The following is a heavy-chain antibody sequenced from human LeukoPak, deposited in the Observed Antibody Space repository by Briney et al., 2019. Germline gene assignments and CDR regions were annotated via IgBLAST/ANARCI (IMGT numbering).Heavy chain of an antibody. CDR2: IYSKTDGGTT. J-gene: IGHJ3*02. Sequence: HGGSLRLSCAASGFTFSNAWMSWVHQAPGKGLEWVGRIYSKTDGGTTDYAAAVKGRFTISRHDSKTTLYLQMNSLKTEDTAVYYCTTIEIGSDRTAFDIWGQGTMVTVSS. V-gene: IGHV3-15*01. D-gene: IGHD5-24*01. CDR3: TTIEIGSDRTAFDI. CDR1: GFTFSNAW.